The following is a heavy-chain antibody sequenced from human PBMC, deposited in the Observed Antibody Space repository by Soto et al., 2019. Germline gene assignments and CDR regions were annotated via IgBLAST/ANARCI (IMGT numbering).Heavy chain of an antibody. D-gene: IGHD4-17*01. Sequence: QVQLQESGPGLVRPSQTLSLTCTVSGASISSDGYYWGWIRQHPGKGLEYIAYMYYSGSTYYNPSLNRRGTMSGDASKTQFSLTLSSATAADTAVYHSAGSRQTVTSGFHSWGQGALVNDSP. CDR1: GASISSDGYY. V-gene: IGHV4-31*03. CDR3: AGSRQTVTSGFHS. J-gene: IGHJ4*02. CDR2: MYYSGST.